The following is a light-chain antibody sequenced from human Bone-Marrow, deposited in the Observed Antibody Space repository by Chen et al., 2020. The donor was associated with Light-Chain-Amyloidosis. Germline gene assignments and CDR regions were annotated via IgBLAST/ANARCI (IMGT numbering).Light chain of an antibody. CDR2: DAS. Sequence: QMTQSPSTLSASVGDRVTITCRASQNINRWLAWYQQRPGKAPKLLIYDASTLQSGAPSRFSGSGSGTEFTLTINSLQPDDFATYYCQHYDLYSSLTFGGGTKVEIK. J-gene: IGKJ4*01. CDR1: QNINRW. V-gene: IGKV1-5*01. CDR3: QHYDLYSSLT.